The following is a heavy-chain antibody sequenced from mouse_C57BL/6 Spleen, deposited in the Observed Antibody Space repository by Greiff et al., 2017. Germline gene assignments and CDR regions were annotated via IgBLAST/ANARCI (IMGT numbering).Heavy chain of an antibody. Sequence: EVKLEESGGGLVRPGGSLKLSCAASGFTFSDYGMHWVRKAPEQGLEWVAYISSGSSTILYADTVKGRFTISRDNAKNTLLLQMTSLRSEKTAMYYVVYGSSPMDYWGQGTPVTVSA. CDR1: GFTFSDYG. CDR2: ISSGSSTI. CDR3: VYGSSPMDY. J-gene: IGHJ4*01. D-gene: IGHD1-1*01. V-gene: IGHV5-17*01.